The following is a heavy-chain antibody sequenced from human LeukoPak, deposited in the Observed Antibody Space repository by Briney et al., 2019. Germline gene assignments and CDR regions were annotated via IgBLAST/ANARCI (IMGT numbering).Heavy chain of an antibody. Sequence: GGSLRLSCAASGFTFSSYAMSWVRQAPGKGLEGVSGISGSGGTTFYADSVKGRFTISRDNSKNTLNLQMNSLRAEDTAVYYCAKDRDYGGNFHFDYWGQGTLVTVSS. V-gene: IGHV3-23*01. CDR2: ISGSGGTT. CDR1: GFTFSSYA. D-gene: IGHD4-23*01. J-gene: IGHJ4*02. CDR3: AKDRDYGGNFHFDY.